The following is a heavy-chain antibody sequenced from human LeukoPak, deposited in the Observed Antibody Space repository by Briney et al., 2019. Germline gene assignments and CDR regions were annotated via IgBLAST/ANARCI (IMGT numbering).Heavy chain of an antibody. J-gene: IGHJ4*02. Sequence: PGGSLRLSCAASGFTFSDYYMSWIRQAPGKGLEWVSYISSSSSYTNFADSVKGRFTISRDNAKNSLYLQMNSLRAEDTAVYYCARTDCSGGSCYSFDYWGQGTLVTVSS. D-gene: IGHD2-15*01. CDR2: ISSSSSYT. V-gene: IGHV3-11*06. CDR1: GFTFSDYY. CDR3: ARTDCSGGSCYSFDY.